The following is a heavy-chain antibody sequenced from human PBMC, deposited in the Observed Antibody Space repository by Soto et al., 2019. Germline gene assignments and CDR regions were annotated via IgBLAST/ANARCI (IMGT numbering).Heavy chain of an antibody. CDR3: ARSIVGATTLVY. CDR2: IYYSGST. J-gene: IGHJ4*02. Sequence: QVQLQESGPGLVKPSETLSLTCTVSGGSISSYYWSWIRQPPGKGLEWIGYIYYSGSTNYNPSLKSRVTISVDTSKNPFSLKLSSVTAADTAVYYCARSIVGATTLVYWGQGTLVTVSS. V-gene: IGHV4-59*01. CDR1: GGSISSYY. D-gene: IGHD1-26*01.